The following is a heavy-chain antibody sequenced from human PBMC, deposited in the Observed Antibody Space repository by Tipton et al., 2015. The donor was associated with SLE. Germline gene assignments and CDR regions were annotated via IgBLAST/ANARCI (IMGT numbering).Heavy chain of an antibody. Sequence: SLRLSCVASGFSFSDCSMNWVRQAPGKGLEWLSYISKSGMTTDYADSVKGRFTISRDNSKNTLYLQMSSLRVEDTALYYCARRNSESGAFDIWGQGTLVTVSS. CDR1: GFSFSDCS. V-gene: IGHV3-11*01. CDR2: ISKSGMTT. J-gene: IGHJ3*02. CDR3: ARRNSESGAFDI. D-gene: IGHD3-10*01.